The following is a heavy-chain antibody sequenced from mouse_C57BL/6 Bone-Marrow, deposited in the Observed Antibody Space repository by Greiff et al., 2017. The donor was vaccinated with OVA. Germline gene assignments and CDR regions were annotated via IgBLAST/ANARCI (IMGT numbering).Heavy chain of an antibody. Sequence: QVQLQQPGAELVKPGASVKLSCKASGYTFTSYWMHWVKQRPGQGLEWIGMIHPNSGSTNYNEKFKSKATLTVDKASSTDYMQLSSLTAEDSAVYYCAREGAFAYWGQGTLVTVSA. CDR1: GYTFTSYW. V-gene: IGHV1-64*01. D-gene: IGHD3-1*01. CDR2: IHPNSGST. J-gene: IGHJ3*01. CDR3: AREGAFAY.